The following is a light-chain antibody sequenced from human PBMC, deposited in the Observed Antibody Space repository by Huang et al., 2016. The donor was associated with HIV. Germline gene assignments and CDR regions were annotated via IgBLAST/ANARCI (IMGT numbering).Light chain of an antibody. CDR1: QSVGSY. CDR2: DAS. Sequence: DIVLTQSPATLSLSPGESATLSCRAGQSVGSYFAWYQQTPGQAPRRLVSDASHRATGSPARFSGSGSGTDFTRTISSLEPEDFAVYYCHQHSSWPGTFGQGTRVEIK. J-gene: IGKJ1*01. CDR3: HQHSSWPGT. V-gene: IGKV3-11*01.